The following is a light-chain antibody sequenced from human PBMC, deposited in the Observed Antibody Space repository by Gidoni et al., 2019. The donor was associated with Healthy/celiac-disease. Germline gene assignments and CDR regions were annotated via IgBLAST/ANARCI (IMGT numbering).Light chain of an antibody. CDR3: QAWDSSTYV. CDR2: QDS. CDR1: KSGDKF. J-gene: IGLJ1*01. Sequence: SYELTSPPSVSVAPGQTASITCSGDKSGDKFSCWYQQKPGQSPVLVIYQDSKRPSGIPARFSGSNSGNTATLTISGTQAMDEADYYCQAWDSSTYVFGTGTKVTVL. V-gene: IGLV3-1*01.